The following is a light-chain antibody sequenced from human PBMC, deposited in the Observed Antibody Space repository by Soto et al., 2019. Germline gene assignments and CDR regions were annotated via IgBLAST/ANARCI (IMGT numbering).Light chain of an antibody. CDR1: QSVSNF. V-gene: IGKV3-11*01. Sequence: EIVLTQSPATLSLSPGERAILTCRASQSVSNFLAWYQHKPGQAPRLLIYDASVRATGVPARFSGSGSGTDFSLTISSLEPEDFAIYYCQQRSIWPPWTFGQGTKVDI. CDR3: QQRSIWPPWT. CDR2: DAS. J-gene: IGKJ1*01.